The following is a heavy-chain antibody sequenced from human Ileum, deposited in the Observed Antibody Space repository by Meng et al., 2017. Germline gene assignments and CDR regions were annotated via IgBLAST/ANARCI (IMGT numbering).Heavy chain of an antibody. Sequence: QVQLVQSGAEGKHPGDSMTISCKTSGFTFTDHPIHWVRQAPGQGPEWMGRSSPNIADTDYAPRFRGRVTMTRDTSITAAYMELRSLRSDDTAIYYCAQDRGIYGGFDYWGQGTLVTVSS. D-gene: IGHD4-23*01. J-gene: IGHJ4*02. CDR2: SSPNIADT. CDR3: AQDRGIYGGFDY. CDR1: GFTFTDHP. V-gene: IGHV1-2*06.